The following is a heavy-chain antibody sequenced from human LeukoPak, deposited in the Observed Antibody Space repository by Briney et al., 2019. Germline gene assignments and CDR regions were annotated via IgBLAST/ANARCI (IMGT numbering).Heavy chain of an antibody. CDR3: ARSDWFDP. J-gene: IGHJ5*02. CDR1: GFSGHW. D-gene: IGHD3-3*01. V-gene: IGHV3-74*01. Sequence: GGSLRLSCAASGFSGHWMHWVRQAPGKGLVWVSRIKSDGSSTSYADSVKGRFTISRDNAKNTVYLRMNSLRVEDTAVYYCARSDWFDPWGQGTLVTVSS. CDR2: IKSDGSST.